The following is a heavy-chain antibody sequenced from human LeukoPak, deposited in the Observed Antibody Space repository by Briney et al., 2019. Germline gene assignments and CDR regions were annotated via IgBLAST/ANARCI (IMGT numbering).Heavy chain of an antibody. V-gene: IGHV3-23*01. J-gene: IGHJ4*02. Sequence: GGSLRLSCVVSGITLSNYGMSWVRQAPGKGLEWVAGISDSGGRTNYADSVKGRFTISRDNPKNTLYLQMNSLRAEDTAVYFCAKRGVVIRVILVGFHKEAYYFDSWGQEALVTVSS. CDR1: GITLSNYG. CDR3: AKRGVVIRVILVGFHKEAYYFDS. CDR2: ISDSGGRT. D-gene: IGHD3-22*01.